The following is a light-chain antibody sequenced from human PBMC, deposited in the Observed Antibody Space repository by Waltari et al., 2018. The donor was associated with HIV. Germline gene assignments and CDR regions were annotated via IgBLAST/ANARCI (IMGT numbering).Light chain of an antibody. Sequence: QVVLTQPPSASASLGASVKLTCTLSSGHINYVIAWNQQKPPKGTRFRIKLNGDGRHSKGDGIPDRFSGSSSGAERYLTISSLQSEDEADYFCQTWGTGIQVFGGGTRLTVL. CDR1: SGHINYV. V-gene: IGLV4-69*01. CDR3: QTWGTGIQV. J-gene: IGLJ2*01. CDR2: LNGDGRH.